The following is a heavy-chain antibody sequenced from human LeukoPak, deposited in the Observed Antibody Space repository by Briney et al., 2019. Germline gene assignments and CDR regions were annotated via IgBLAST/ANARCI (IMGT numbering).Heavy chain of an antibody. CDR1: GYTFTSYY. D-gene: IGHD3-3*01. J-gene: IGHJ3*02. CDR2: INPSGGST. V-gene: IGHV1-46*01. Sequence: ASVKVSCKASGYTFTSYYMHWVGQAAGQGGEWMGIINPSGGSTSYAQKLQGRVTMTSAPSTSSVYMELSSLSSEDTAVYYCARDNDFSSAFYIWGPGTMVTASS. CDR3: ARDNDFSSAFYI.